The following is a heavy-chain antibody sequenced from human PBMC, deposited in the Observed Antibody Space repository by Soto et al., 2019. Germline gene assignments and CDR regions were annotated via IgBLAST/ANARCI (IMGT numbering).Heavy chain of an antibody. CDR1: VYSFTSYC. Sequence: PGESLKISCKGSVYSFTSYCIGCVRQMPGKGLEWMGLFFPGDSDTRYSPSFQCQVTISADKAIGTAYLPWCSLKASDNAMYSCARMPIDYASGSYPPDYYYYYGMDVWGQGTTVTVSS. CDR2: FFPGDSDT. CDR3: ARMPIDYASGSYPPDYYYYYGMDV. J-gene: IGHJ6*02. D-gene: IGHD3-10*01. V-gene: IGHV5-51*01.